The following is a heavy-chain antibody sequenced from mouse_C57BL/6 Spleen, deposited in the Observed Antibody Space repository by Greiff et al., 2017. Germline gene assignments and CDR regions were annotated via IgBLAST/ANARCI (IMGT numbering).Heavy chain of an antibody. Sequence: VQLQQSGPELVKPGASVKISCKASGYAFSSSWMNWVKQRPGKGLEWIGRIYPGDGDTNYNGKFKGKATLTADKSSSTAYMQLSSLTSGDSAVYFCARSTAQATAWFAYWGQETLVTVSA. CDR3: ARSTAQATAWFAY. D-gene: IGHD3-2*02. V-gene: IGHV1-82*01. CDR1: GYAFSSSW. J-gene: IGHJ3*01. CDR2: IYPGDGDT.